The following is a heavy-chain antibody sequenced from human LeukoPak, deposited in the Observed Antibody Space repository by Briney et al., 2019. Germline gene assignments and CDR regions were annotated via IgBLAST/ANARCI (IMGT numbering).Heavy chain of an antibody. Sequence: PGGSLRLSCAASGFSFSAYWMHWVRQAPGKGLVWVSRINNEGTGTDYADSVKGRFTISRDNAKNTLYLQMNSLRAEDTAVYYCARDPSPRYGDYVRGPWFDPWGQGTLVTVSS. D-gene: IGHD4-17*01. J-gene: IGHJ5*02. CDR2: INNEGTGT. V-gene: IGHV3-74*01. CDR1: GFSFSAYW. CDR3: ARDPSPRYGDYVRGPWFDP.